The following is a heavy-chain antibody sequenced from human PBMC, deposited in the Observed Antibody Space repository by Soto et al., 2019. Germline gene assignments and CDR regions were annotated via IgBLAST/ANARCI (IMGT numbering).Heavy chain of an antibody. D-gene: IGHD3-3*01. CDR2: ISYDGSNK. CDR1: GFTFSSYA. V-gene: IGHV3-30-3*01. CDR3: ARDSLLRFLEWSRYGMDV. Sequence: SGGSLRLSCAASGFTFSSYAMHWVRQAPGKGLEWVAVISYDGSNKYYADSVKGRFTISRDNSKNTLYLQMNSLRAGDTAVYYCARDSLLRFLEWSRYGMDVWGQGTTVTVSS. J-gene: IGHJ6*02.